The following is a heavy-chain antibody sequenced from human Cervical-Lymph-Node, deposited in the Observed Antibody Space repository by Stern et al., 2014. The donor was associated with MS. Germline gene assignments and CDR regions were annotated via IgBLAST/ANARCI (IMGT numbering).Heavy chain of an antibody. V-gene: IGHV1-8*01. CDR1: GYIFTSDD. D-gene: IGHD7-27*01. CDR2: MNPDSGAP. CDR3: TNAWGH. Sequence: QVQLVQSGAEVRKPGASVRLSCKASGYIFTSDDINWVRQASGQGLEWMGWMNPDSGAPGFDQKFRGRVSMTRDISTSTAYMEFSSLTSEDTAVYYCTNAWGHWVQGTQVTVSS. J-gene: IGHJ1*01.